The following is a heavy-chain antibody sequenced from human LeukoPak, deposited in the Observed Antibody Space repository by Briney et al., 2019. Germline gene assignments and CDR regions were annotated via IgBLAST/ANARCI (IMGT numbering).Heavy chain of an antibody. J-gene: IGHJ4*02. CDR3: ARLPTFYYDSSDYHYDY. CDR1: GFTFSSYG. CDR2: IWYDGSNK. D-gene: IGHD3-22*01. Sequence: GGSLRLSCAASGFTFSSYGMHWVRQAPGKGLEWVAVIWYDGSNKYYADSVKGRFTISKDKSKNTLYLQMDNLRAEDTGVYFCARLPTFYYDSSDYHYDYWGQGTLVTVSS. V-gene: IGHV3-33*01.